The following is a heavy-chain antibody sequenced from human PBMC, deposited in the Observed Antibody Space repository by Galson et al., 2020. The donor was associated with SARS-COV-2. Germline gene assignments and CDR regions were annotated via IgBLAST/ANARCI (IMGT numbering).Heavy chain of an antibody. CDR3: AKGKHSSGWPNNWCDP. V-gene: IGHV3-30*18. D-gene: IGHD6-19*01. CDR1: RFTFSSYD. CDR2: ISYDGNSQ. Sequence: GGSLRLSCAASRFTFSSYDMHWLRQAPGKGLEWVTAISYDGNSQYYADSVKGRFTISRDNSKNTLYLQMTSLVPDDTAVYYCAKGKHSSGWPNNWCDPWGQGTLVTVS. J-gene: IGHJ5*02.